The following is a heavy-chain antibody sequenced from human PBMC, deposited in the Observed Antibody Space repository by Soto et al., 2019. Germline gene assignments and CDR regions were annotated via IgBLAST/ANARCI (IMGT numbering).Heavy chain of an antibody. CDR2: IYSGGST. J-gene: IGHJ5*02. V-gene: IGHV3-66*01. CDR3: ATAEADILVPAAMGGEWWFDP. Sequence: EVQLVESGGGLVQPGGSLRLSCAASRFTVSSNYVRWVRQAPGKGLEWVSVIYSGGSTYYADSVKGRFTISRDNSKNTLYLQMNSLRAEDTAVYYCATAEADILVPAAMGGEWWFDPWGQGTLVTVSS. CDR1: RFTVSSNY. D-gene: IGHD2-2*01.